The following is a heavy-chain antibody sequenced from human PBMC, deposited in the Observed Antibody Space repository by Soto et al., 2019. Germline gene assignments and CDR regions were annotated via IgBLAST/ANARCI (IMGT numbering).Heavy chain of an antibody. J-gene: IGHJ4*02. CDR2: IRSKAYGGTT. V-gene: IGHV3-49*03. CDR3: TRDGQDYGDSSAAFDY. CDR1: GFTFGDYA. Sequence: GGSLRLSCTASGFTFGDYAMSWFRQAPGKGLEWVGFIRSKAYGGTTEYAASVKGRFTISRDDSKSIAYLQMNSLKTEDTAVYYCTRDGQDYGDSSAAFDYWGQGTLVTVSS. D-gene: IGHD4-17*01.